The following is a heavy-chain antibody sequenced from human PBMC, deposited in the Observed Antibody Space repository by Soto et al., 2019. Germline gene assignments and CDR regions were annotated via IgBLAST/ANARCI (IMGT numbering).Heavy chain of an antibody. CDR3: AKGIAARHPIYYYYGMDV. CDR2: ISGSGGST. V-gene: IGHV3-23*01. J-gene: IGHJ6*02. CDR1: GFTFSSYA. Sequence: HPGGSLRLSCAASGFTFSSYAMSWVRQAPGKGLEWVSAISGSGGSTYYADSVKGRFTISRDNSKNTLYLQMNSLRAEDTAVYYCAKGIAARHPIYYYYGMDVWGQGTTVTVSS. D-gene: IGHD6-6*01.